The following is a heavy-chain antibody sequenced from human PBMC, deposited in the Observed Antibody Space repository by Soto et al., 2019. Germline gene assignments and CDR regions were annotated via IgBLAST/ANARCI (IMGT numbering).Heavy chain of an antibody. CDR1: GLTFSYYG. CDR2: MSYDGNYK. Sequence: PWGSLKLYCEISGLTFSYYGMHWVRQAPGEGLEWVAVMSYDGNYKYYADSVKGRFTISRDLSGNTLFLQMNSLRLENTAVYFCAKEMYPRTVLDSSSPWGDYWGQGTLVTVSS. D-gene: IGHD6-6*01. J-gene: IGHJ4*02. V-gene: IGHV3-30*18. CDR3: AKEMYPRTVLDSSSPWGDY.